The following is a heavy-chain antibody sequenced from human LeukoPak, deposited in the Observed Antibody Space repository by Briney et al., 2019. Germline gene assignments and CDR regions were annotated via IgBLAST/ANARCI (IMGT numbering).Heavy chain of an antibody. D-gene: IGHD3-3*01. J-gene: IGHJ4*02. CDR1: GFTFCSYS. Sequence: GGSLRLSCAASGFTFCSYSMNWVRLAPGKGLEWVSTISGRGDSTYYADSVKGRFTSSRDNSKNTLYLQMNSLRAEDTAVYYCAKGAYYADWGQGTLVTVSS. CDR2: ISGRGDST. V-gene: IGHV3-23*01. CDR3: AKGAYYAD.